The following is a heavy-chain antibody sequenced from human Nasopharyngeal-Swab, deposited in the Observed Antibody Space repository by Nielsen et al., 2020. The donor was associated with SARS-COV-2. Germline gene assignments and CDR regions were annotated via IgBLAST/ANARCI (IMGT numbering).Heavy chain of an antibody. CDR2: IHRGGTT. V-gene: IGHV4-4*02. D-gene: IGHD6-13*01. Sequence: DRQPPGKGPEWIGEIHRGGTTNYNPSLESRVTISLDKSKNQFSLRLNSVTAADTAVYYCANVRVASAGTFDFWGLGTLVTVSS. CDR3: ANVRVASAGTFDF. J-gene: IGHJ4*02.